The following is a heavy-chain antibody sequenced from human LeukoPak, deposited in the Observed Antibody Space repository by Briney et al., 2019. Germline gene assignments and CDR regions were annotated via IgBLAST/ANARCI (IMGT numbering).Heavy chain of an antibody. D-gene: IGHD3-3*01. CDR3: AGGLEWLS. CDR2: ISRSSSYI. J-gene: IGHJ5*02. CDR1: GFTFSSYS. V-gene: IGHV3-21*01. Sequence: GGSLRLSCAASGFTFSSYSMNWVRQAPGKGLEWVSSISRSSSYIYYADSVKGRFTISRDNAQNSLYLQMSSLRAQDTAVYYCAGGLEWLSWGQGTLVTVSS.